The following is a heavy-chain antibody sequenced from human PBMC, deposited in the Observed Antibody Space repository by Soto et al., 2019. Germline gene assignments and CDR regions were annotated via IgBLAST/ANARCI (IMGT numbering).Heavy chain of an antibody. V-gene: IGHV4-59*01. CDR1: GGSISSYY. CDR3: ARGGGSRTFDY. D-gene: IGHD1-26*01. CDR2: VSYTGST. J-gene: IGHJ4*02. Sequence: QVQLQESGPGLVRPSETLSLTCTVSGGSISSYYWSWIRQSPGKRLEWIAYVSYTGSTNYNPSLRSRVTISIDTSKNQFSLKLSSVTAADTGVYCCARGGGSRTFDYWGQGTPVTVSS.